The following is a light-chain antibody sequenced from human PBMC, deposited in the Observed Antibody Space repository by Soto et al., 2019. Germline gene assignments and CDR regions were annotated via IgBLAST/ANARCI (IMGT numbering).Light chain of an antibody. CDR2: DAS. CDR1: QSISAW. CDR3: QHYNSYSEA. J-gene: IGKJ1*01. V-gene: IGKV1-5*01. Sequence: DIQMTQSPSTLSASVGDKVTITCRASQSISAWLAWYQQKPGEAPTLLIYDASSLESGVPSRFSGGGSETEFTLTISSLQPDDFATYYCQHYNSYSEAFGQGTKVDI.